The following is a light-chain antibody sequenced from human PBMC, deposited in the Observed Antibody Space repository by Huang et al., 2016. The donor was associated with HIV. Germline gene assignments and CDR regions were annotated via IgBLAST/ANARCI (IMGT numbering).Light chain of an antibody. Sequence: DIQMTQSPSSLSASVGDRVTITCRASRGISNSLAWYQQQPGKAPKLLLYAASRLQGGVPSRFSGSVSRTDYTLTISSLQPEDSATYYCQQYYNTTLSFGGGTKVEIK. V-gene: IGKV1-NL1*01. J-gene: IGKJ4*01. CDR1: RGISNS. CDR3: QQYYNTTLS. CDR2: AAS.